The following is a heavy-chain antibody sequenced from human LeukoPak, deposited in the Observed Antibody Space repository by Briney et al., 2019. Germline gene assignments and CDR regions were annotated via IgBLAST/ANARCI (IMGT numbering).Heavy chain of an antibody. V-gene: IGHV3-30*18. J-gene: IGHJ4*02. CDR1: GFTFSNYG. D-gene: IGHD2-21*01. CDR2: ISNDGGNE. CDR3: AKGHYSSVLPDY. Sequence: GGSLRLSCAASGFTFSNYGMHWVRQAPGKGLEWVALISNDGGNEYYADSMKGRFTISRDNSKNTLYLQLNSLRVDDMDVYYCAKGHYSSVLPDYWGQGTRVTVSS.